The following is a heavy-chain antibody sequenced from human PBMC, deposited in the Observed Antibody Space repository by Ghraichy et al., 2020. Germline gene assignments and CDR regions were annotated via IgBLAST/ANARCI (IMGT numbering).Heavy chain of an antibody. V-gene: IGHV3-23*01. CDR2: ISGSGGST. CDR3: AKDPVGGVEFYYFDY. D-gene: IGHD3-10*01. CDR1: GFTFSSYA. Sequence: GGSLRLSCAASGFTFSSYAMSWVRQAPGKGLEWVSAISGSGGSTYYADSVKGRFTISRDNSKNTLYLQINSLRAEDTAVYYCAKDPVGGVEFYYFDYWGQGTLVTVSS. J-gene: IGHJ4*02.